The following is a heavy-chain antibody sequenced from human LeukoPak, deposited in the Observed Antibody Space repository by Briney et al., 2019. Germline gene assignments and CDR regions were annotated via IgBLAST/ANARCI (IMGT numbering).Heavy chain of an antibody. V-gene: IGHV1-69*13. CDR2: IIPIFGTA. J-gene: IGHJ5*02. Sequence: ASVKVSCTASGGSFSSYAISWVRQAPGQGLEWMGGIIPIFGTANYAQKFQGRVTITADESTSTAYMELSSLRSEDTAVYYCARVRDCSGGSCYWLDPWGQGTLVTVSS. D-gene: IGHD2-15*01. CDR3: ARVRDCSGGSCYWLDP. CDR1: GGSFSSYA.